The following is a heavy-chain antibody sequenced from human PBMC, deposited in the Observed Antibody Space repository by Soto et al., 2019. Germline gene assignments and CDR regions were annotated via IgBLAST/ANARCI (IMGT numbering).Heavy chain of an antibody. V-gene: IGHV4-59*12. CDR2: KYYSGIS. D-gene: IGHD1-26*01. CDR3: VREDMSGTYYFDA. Sequence: WTWLRQSPGRGLEWIGYKYYSGISNYNPSLQSRVTISVDTSKNQFSLRLTSVTAADTAVYYCVREDMSGTYYFDAWGQGALVTVSS. J-gene: IGHJ4*02.